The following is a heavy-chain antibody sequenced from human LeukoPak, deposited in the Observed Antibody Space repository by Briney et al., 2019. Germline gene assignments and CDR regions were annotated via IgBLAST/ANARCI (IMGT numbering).Heavy chain of an antibody. CDR3: ARRTGP. D-gene: IGHD1-14*01. V-gene: IGHV4-59*11. CDR2: IYYSGST. J-gene: IGHJ5*02. CDR1: VRSISIHY. Sequence: SETLSLTCTVSVRSISIHYWICIRQPPGRGLEWIGYIYYSGSTNYNPSLKSRVTISVDTSKNQYSLKLSSVTAADTAVYYCARRTGPWGKGTLVTVSS.